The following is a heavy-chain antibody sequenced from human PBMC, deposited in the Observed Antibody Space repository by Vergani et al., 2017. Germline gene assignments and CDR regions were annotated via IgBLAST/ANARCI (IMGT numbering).Heavy chain of an antibody. V-gene: IGHV4-34*01. J-gene: IGHJ6*02. CDR3: ARSPSYDYVWGXYRPRRDYYYGMDV. CDR2: INHSGST. CDR1: GGSFSGYY. D-gene: IGHD3-16*02. Sequence: QVQLQQWGAGLLKPSETLSLTCAVYGGSFSGYYWSWIRQPPGKGLEWIGEINHSGSTNYNPSLKSRVTISVDTSKNQFSLKLSSVTAADTAVYYCARSPSYDYVWGXYRPRRDYYYGMDVWGQGTTVTVSS.